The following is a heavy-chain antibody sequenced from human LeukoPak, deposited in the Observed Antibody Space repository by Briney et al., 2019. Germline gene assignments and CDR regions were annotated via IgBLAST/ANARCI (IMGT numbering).Heavy chain of an antibody. Sequence: GGSLRLSCVASGFSFSSYYMSWVRQAPGKGLEWVANIKEDGSERYYVDSMKGRFTISRDNAKNSLYLQMNSLRAEDTAVYYCARDLYGDYFFDYWGQGTLVTVSS. V-gene: IGHV3-7*01. CDR2: IKEDGSER. CDR1: GFSFSSYY. J-gene: IGHJ4*02. D-gene: IGHD4-17*01. CDR3: ARDLYGDYFFDY.